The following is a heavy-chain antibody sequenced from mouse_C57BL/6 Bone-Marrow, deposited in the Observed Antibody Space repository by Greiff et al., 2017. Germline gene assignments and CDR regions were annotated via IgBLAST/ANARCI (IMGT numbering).Heavy chain of an antibody. V-gene: IGHV5-9-1*02. J-gene: IGHJ4*01. Sequence: EVQRVESGEGLVKPGGSLKLSCAASGFTFSSYAMSWVRQTPEKRLEWVAYISSGGDYIYYADTVKGRFTISGDNARNTLYLQMSSLMSKHTAMYYCTSVGGSYAMDYWGQGTSVTVSS. CDR3: TSVGGSYAMDY. CDR2: ISSGGDYI. D-gene: IGHD3-2*02. CDR1: GFTFSSYA.